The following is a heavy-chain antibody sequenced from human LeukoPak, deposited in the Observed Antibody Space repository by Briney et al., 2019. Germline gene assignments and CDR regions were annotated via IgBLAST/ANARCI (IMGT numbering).Heavy chain of an antibody. CDR3: ARIWDGYSGSDY. CDR2: LSRSGSTI. V-gene: IGHV3-48*01. J-gene: IGHJ4*02. CDR1: GFTFNSYS. D-gene: IGHD1-26*01. Sequence: GGSLRLSCAAFGFTFNSYSMKWVRQAPGKGLEWISYLSRSGSTIYYAASVKGRFTISRDNAKNSLYLQMNSPRAEDTAVYYCARIWDGYSGSDYWGQGTLVTVSS.